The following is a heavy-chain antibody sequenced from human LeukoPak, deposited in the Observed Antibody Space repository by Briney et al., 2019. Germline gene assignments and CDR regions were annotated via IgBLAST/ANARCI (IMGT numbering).Heavy chain of an antibody. Sequence: PSETLSLTCTVSGGSITTYYWSWIRQPAGKRLEWIGRIYTSGSIDYNPSHKSRVTMSVDTSKNQFSLKLSSVTAADTAVYYCARAPGGGYCDNWGQGTLVTVSS. CDR2: IYTSGSI. D-gene: IGHD3-10*01. CDR3: ARAPGGGYCDN. J-gene: IGHJ4*02. CDR1: GGSITTYY. V-gene: IGHV4-4*07.